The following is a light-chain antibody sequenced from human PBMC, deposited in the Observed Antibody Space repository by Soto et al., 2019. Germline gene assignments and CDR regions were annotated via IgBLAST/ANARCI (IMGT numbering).Light chain of an antibody. Sequence: EIVLTQTPGTASLSPGERATLSCRASQSVGSRWLAWYQQKPGQAPRVLLYGGSNRATGIPDRFSGSGSGTEFTLTIGIVGSGDYAVYDFQQYYNSRKFGQGTKV. V-gene: IGKV3-20*01. CDR2: GGS. CDR3: QQYYNSRK. CDR1: QSVGSRW. J-gene: IGKJ1*01.